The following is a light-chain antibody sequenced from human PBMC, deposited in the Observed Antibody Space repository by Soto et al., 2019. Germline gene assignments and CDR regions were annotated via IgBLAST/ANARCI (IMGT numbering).Light chain of an antibody. V-gene: IGKV3-11*01. CDR3: QQRSNWPIT. Sequence: EIPLSLSQATMWLYTGGRATLSCRASQSVSSYLAWYQQKPGQAPRLLIYDASNRATGIPARFSGSGSGTDFTLTISSLEPEDFAVYYCQQRSNWPITFAQGTRLEIK. J-gene: IGKJ5*01. CDR1: QSVSSY. CDR2: DAS.